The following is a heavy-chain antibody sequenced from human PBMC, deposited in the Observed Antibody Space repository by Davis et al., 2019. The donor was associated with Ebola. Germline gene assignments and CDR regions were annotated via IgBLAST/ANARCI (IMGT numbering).Heavy chain of an antibody. Sequence: PSETLSLTCTVSGYSISSGYYWSWIRQPAGKGLEWIGHIYTSGSTNYNPSLKSRVTISVDTSKNQFSLKLSSVTAADTAVYYCAREECSGGSCYSDYWGQGTLVTVSS. D-gene: IGHD2-15*01. CDR3: AREECSGGSCYSDY. V-gene: IGHV4-61*09. CDR1: GYSISSGYY. J-gene: IGHJ4*02. CDR2: IYTSGST.